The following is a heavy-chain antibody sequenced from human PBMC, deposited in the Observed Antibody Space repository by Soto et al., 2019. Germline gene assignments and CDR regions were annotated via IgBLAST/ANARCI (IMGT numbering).Heavy chain of an antibody. D-gene: IGHD2-15*01. J-gene: IGHJ4*02. CDR1: GFTFSNYA. Sequence: EVQLLDSGGGLVQPGGSLRLSCAASGFTFSNYAMTWVRQAPGKGLEWVSAISGSGRHVYYADSVQGRCTFSRDNSQNTLYLQMNSLRAEDTAIYYCAKNFADSNPFYDSWGQGLLVTVSS. V-gene: IGHV3-23*01. CDR3: AKNFADSNPFYDS. CDR2: ISGSGRHV.